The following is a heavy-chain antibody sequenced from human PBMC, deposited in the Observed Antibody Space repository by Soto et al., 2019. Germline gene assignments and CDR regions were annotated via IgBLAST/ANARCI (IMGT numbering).Heavy chain of an antibody. CDR2: ISGSGGST. J-gene: IGHJ4*02. V-gene: IGHV3-23*01. CDR1: GFTFSSYA. Sequence: SLRLSCAASGFTFSSYAMSWVRQAPGKGLEWVSAISGSGGSTYYADSVKGRFTISRDNSKNTLYLQMNGLRAEDTAVYYCAKDLKTKGAFMIVVVIPEPSFDYWGQGTMGTVSS. D-gene: IGHD3-22*01. CDR3: AKDLKTKGAFMIVVVIPEPSFDY.